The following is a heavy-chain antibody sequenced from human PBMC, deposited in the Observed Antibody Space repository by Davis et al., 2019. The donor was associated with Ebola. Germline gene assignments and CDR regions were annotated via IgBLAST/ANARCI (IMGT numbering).Heavy chain of an antibody. J-gene: IGHJ6*02. CDR3: AREDRGYSYDYYGMDV. Sequence: ASVKVSCKASGYTFTSYGISWVRQAPGQGLEWMGWISAYNGNTNYAQKLQDRVTMTTDTSTSTAYMELRSLRSDDTAVYYCAREDRGYSYDYYGMDVWGQGTTVTVSS. D-gene: IGHD5-18*01. CDR1: GYTFTSYG. CDR2: ISAYNGNT. V-gene: IGHV1-18*04.